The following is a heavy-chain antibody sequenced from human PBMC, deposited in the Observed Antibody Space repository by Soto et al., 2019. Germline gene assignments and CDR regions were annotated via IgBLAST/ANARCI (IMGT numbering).Heavy chain of an antibody. Sequence: QVQLVESGGGVVQPGRSLRLSCAASGFTFSSYAMHWVRQAPGKGLEWVAVISYDGSNKYYADSVKGRFTISRDNSKNTLYLQMNSLRAEDTAVYYCARIPYRGYYFDYWGQGTLVTVSS. V-gene: IGHV3-30-3*01. CDR3: ARIPYRGYYFDY. CDR2: ISYDGSNK. D-gene: IGHD1-26*01. J-gene: IGHJ4*02. CDR1: GFTFSSYA.